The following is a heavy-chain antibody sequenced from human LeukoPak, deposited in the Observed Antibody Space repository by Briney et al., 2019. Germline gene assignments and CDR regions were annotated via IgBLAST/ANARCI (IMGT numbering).Heavy chain of an antibody. CDR2: INPNGGGT. D-gene: IGHD5-12*01. CDR3: ARVFLSGYDGEFDY. Sequence: GASVKLSCKASGYTFTGYYMRWVRQAPGQGLEWMGWINPNGGGTNYAQKFQGRVTMTRDTSISTAYMELSRLRSDDTAVYYCARVFLSGYDGEFDYWGQGTLVTVSS. V-gene: IGHV1-2*02. CDR1: GYTFTGYY. J-gene: IGHJ4*02.